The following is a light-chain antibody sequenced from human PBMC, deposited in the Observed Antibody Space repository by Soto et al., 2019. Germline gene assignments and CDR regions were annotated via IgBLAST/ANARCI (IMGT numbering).Light chain of an antibody. CDR3: SSYAGGVV. CDR2: EGS. V-gene: IGLV2-23*01. J-gene: IGLJ3*02. CDR1: SSGVENYNL. Sequence: QSALTQPASVSGSPGQSITLSCTRASSGVENYNLVSWYQHHPGKAPKLIIYEGSQRPSGVSDRFSGSKSDNTASLTISGLQAEDEADYYCSSYAGGVVFGGGTKLTVL.